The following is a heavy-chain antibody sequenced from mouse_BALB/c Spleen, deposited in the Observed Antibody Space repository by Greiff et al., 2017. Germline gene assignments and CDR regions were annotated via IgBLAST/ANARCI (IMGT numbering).Heavy chain of an antibody. J-gene: IGHJ3*01. D-gene: IGHD1-1*01. CDR3: ASPITTAFAY. CDR1: GFAFSSYD. CDR2: ISSGGGST. V-gene: IGHV5-12-1*01. Sequence: EVQLVESGGGLVKPGGSLKLSCAASGFAFSSYDMSWVRQTPEKRLEWVAYISSGGGSTYYPDTVKGRFTISRDNAKNTLYLQMSSLKSEDTAMYYCASPITTAFAYWGQGTLVTVSA.